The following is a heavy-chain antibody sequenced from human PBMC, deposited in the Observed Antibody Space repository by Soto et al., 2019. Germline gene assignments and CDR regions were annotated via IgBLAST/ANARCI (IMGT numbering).Heavy chain of an antibody. CDR1: GFTFRSYA. D-gene: IGHD6-13*01. Sequence: EVQLLESGGGLVQPGESLRLSCAASGFTFRSYAMSWVRQAPGKGLEWVSAIRGSGDNSYYADSVEGRFTVSRDNSKNTLYLQMSSLRAEDTAVYYCASEYSSSWFPCHGMDIWGQGTTVTVSS. CDR3: ASEYSSSWFPCHGMDI. V-gene: IGHV3-23*01. J-gene: IGHJ6*02. CDR2: IRGSGDNS.